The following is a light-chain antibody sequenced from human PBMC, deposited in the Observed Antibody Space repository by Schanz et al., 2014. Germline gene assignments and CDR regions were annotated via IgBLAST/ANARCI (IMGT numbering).Light chain of an antibody. V-gene: IGLV2-8*01. CDR3: SSYAGSERWV. J-gene: IGLJ3*02. Sequence: QSALTQPASVSGSPGQSITISCTGTSSDVGNYNYVSWYQHHPGKAPKLMIYEVSKRPSGVPDRFSGSKSGNTASLTVSGLQAEDEADYYCSSYAGSERWVFGGGTKLTVL. CDR2: EVS. CDR1: SSDVGNYNY.